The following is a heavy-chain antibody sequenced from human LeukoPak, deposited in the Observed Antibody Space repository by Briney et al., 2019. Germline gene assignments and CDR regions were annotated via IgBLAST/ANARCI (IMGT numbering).Heavy chain of an antibody. D-gene: IGHD7-27*01. V-gene: IGHV3-7*03. Sequence: GGSLRLSCAASGFTFSNYWMSWVRQAPGKGLEWVANIKEDGSEKSYVDSVKGRFTISRDNAKNSLYLQMNSLRAEDTAVYFCARVSAGDYPDYWGQGTLVTVSS. CDR1: GFTFSNYW. CDR2: IKEDGSEK. J-gene: IGHJ4*02. CDR3: ARVSAGDYPDY.